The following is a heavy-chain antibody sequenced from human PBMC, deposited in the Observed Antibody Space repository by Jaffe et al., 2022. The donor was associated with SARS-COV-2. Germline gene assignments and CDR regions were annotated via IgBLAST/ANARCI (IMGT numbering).Heavy chain of an antibody. D-gene: IGHD3-16*01. CDR1: GFTFSNAW. Sequence: EVQLVESGGGLVKPGGSLRLSCAASGFTFSNAWMSWVRQAPGKGLEWVGRIKSKTDGGTTDYAAPVKGRFTISRDDSKNTLYLQMNSLKTEDTAVYYCTRSYGYYYGMDVWGQGTTVTVSS. CDR3: TRSYGYYYGMDV. CDR2: IKSKTDGGTT. J-gene: IGHJ6*02. V-gene: IGHV3-15*01.